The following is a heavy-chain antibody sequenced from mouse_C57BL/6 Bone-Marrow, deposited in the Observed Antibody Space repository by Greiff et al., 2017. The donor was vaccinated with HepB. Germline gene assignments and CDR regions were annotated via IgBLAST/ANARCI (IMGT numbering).Heavy chain of an antibody. CDR3: ARQLGDWFAY. J-gene: IGHJ3*01. Sequence: EVNVVESGGDLVKPGGSLKLSCAASGFTFSSYGMSWVRQTPDKRLEWVATISSGGSYTYYPDSVKGRFTISRDNAKNTLYLQMSSLKSEDTAMYYCARQLGDWFAYWGQGTLVTVSA. CDR2: ISSGGSYT. CDR1: GFTFSSYG. V-gene: IGHV5-6*01. D-gene: IGHD3-1*01.